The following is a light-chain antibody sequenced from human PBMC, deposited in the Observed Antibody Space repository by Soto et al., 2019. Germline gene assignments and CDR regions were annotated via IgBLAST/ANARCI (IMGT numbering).Light chain of an antibody. CDR1: ESVTRN. CDR3: QQYNDWPPIT. V-gene: IGKV3-15*01. CDR2: HAS. Sequence: EVVLTQSPVILSVSPGESATLSCRASESVTRNLAWYQHIPGQAPRLLVFHASVRATGIPARFSGSGSGTEFSLTISNWQSEDFAVYFCQQYNDWPPITFGQGTRLEIK. J-gene: IGKJ5*01.